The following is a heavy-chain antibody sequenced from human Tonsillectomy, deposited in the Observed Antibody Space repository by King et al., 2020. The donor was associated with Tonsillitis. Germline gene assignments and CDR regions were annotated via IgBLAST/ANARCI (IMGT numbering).Heavy chain of an antibody. CDR2: IYTSGST. J-gene: IGHJ3*02. V-gene: IGHV4-61*02. D-gene: IGHD3-9*01. Sequence: VQLQESGPGLVRPSQTLSLTCSVSGDSIRSGSYYWSWIRQPAGKGLEWIGRIYTSGSTNYNPSLKSRVTMSVDKSKRQISLKLGSVTAADTAVYYCATGDYDILTGFEGGFDNW. CDR1: GDSIRSGSYY. CDR3: ATGDYDILTGFEGGFDN.